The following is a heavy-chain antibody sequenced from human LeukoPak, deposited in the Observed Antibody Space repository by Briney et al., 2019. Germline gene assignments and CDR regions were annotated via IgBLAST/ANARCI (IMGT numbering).Heavy chain of an antibody. Sequence: GGSLRLSCAASGFSFSTYAMHWVRQAPGKGLEWVSSISTSSSYIYYADSLKGRFTISRDNARNSLYLHMNSLRAEDTAVYYCATGYSSGWYHFQHWGQGTLVTVSS. CDR3: ATGYSSGWYHFQH. CDR1: GFSFSTYA. V-gene: IGHV3-21*04. CDR2: ISTSSSYI. D-gene: IGHD6-19*01. J-gene: IGHJ1*01.